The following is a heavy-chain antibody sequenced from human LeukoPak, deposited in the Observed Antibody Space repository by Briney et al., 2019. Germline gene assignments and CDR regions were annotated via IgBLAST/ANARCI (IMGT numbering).Heavy chain of an antibody. CDR1: GFTFSSYA. V-gene: IGHV3-23*01. CDR3: AKQGYTTSWLYFDS. Sequence: PGGSLRLSCAASGFTFSSYAMSWVRQAPGKGLEWVSVIGGSDGRTYHADSVKGRFTISRDNSKNTLYLHMNILRADDTAVYYCAKQGYTTSWLYFDSWGQGTLVTVSS. CDR2: IGGSDGRT. D-gene: IGHD2-2*01. J-gene: IGHJ4*02.